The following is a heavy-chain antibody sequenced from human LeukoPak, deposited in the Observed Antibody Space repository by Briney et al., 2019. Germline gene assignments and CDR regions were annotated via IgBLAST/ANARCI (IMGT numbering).Heavy chain of an antibody. J-gene: IGHJ6*02. CDR1: GFTFSSYW. Sequence: PGGSLSLSCAASGFTFSSYWMNWARQAPGKGLEWVASINHNGNVNYYVASVKGRFTISRDNAKNSLYLQMSNLRAEDTAVYFCARGGGLDVWGQGATVTVSS. CDR3: ARGGGLDV. D-gene: IGHD3-16*01. V-gene: IGHV3-7*03. CDR2: INHNGNVN.